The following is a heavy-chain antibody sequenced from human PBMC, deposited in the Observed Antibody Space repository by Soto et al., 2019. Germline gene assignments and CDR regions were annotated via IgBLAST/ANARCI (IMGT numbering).Heavy chain of an antibody. Sequence: GASVKVSCKACGYTFTSYGISWVRQAPGEGIEWMGWISAYNGNTNYAQKLQGRVTMTTDTSTSTAYMELRSLRSDDTAVYYCARHPRPYCSCGSFYPPYFDSSGQGTLVTVSS. CDR2: ISAYNGNT. CDR3: ARHPRPYCSCGSFYPPYFDS. CDR1: GYTFTSYG. J-gene: IGHJ4*02. V-gene: IGHV1-18*01. D-gene: IGHD2-15*01.